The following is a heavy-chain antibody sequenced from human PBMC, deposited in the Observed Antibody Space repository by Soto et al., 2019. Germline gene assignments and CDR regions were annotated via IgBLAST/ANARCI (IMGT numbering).Heavy chain of an antibody. CDR1: GGSISSYY. V-gene: IGHV4-4*07. Sequence: SETLSLTCTVSGGSISSYYWSWIRQPAGKGLEWIGRIYTSGSTNYNPSLKSRVTMSVDTSKNQFSLKLSSVTAADTAVYYCARDLAAAGIRIPNYGMDVWGQGTTVTVSS. CDR2: IYTSGST. J-gene: IGHJ6*02. CDR3: ARDLAAAGIRIPNYGMDV. D-gene: IGHD6-13*01.